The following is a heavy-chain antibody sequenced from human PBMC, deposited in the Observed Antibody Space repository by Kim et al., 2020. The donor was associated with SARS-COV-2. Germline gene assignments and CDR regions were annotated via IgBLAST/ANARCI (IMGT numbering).Heavy chain of an antibody. Sequence: ASVKVSCKASGYTFTSYGISWVRQAPGQGLEWMGWISAYNGNTNYAQKLQGRVTMTTDTSTSTAYMELRSLRSDDTAVYYCAREGSSWRPMPWWYFDLLGRGTPVTVSS. D-gene: IGHD6-13*01. CDR2: ISAYNGNT. V-gene: IGHV1-18*01. CDR3: AREGSSWRPMPWWYFDL. CDR1: GYTFTSYG. J-gene: IGHJ2*01.